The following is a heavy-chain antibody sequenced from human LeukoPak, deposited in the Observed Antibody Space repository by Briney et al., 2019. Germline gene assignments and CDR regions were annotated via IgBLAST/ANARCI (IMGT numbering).Heavy chain of an antibody. V-gene: IGHV3-33*01. CDR2: IWYDGSNK. D-gene: IGHD5-12*01. CDR3: ARAGYSGYERNYYGMDV. J-gene: IGHJ6*02. CDR1: GFTFSSYG. Sequence: GGSLRLSCAASGFTFSSYGMHWVRQAPGKGLEWVAVIWYDGSNKYYADSVKGRFTISRDNSKNTLYLQMNSLGAEDTAVYYCARAGYSGYERNYYGMDVWGQGTTVTVSS.